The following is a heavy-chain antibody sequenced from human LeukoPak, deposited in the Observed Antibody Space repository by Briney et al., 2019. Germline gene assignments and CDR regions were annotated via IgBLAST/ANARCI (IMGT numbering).Heavy chain of an antibody. CDR1: GFTLIDHY. J-gene: IGHJ4*02. CDR3: AREVRVEAAGLDY. D-gene: IGHD6-13*01. Sequence: ASVKVSCKASGFTLIDHYMHWVRQAPGQGLEWMGWLNPNSGGSNLAQKFQGRVTLTRDTSISTAYMELSGLSSDDTAVYYCAREVRVEAAGLDYWGQGTLVTVSS. V-gene: IGHV1-2*02. CDR2: LNPNSGGS.